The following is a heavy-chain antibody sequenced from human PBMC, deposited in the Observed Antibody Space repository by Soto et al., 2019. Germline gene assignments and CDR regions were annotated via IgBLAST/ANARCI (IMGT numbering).Heavy chain of an antibody. J-gene: IGHJ6*02. CDR1: GVSFSNAW. Sequence: GGSLRLSCAASGVSFSNAWMNWVRQAPGKGLGGVGRIKSKSGGGTTDYAAPVKGRFTISRDDSTSTVFLQMNSLQTEDTAVYFCATRYCTNGVCFGAMDVWGPGTTVTVSS. CDR3: ATRYCTNGVCFGAMDV. D-gene: IGHD2-8*01. CDR2: IKSKSGGGTT. V-gene: IGHV3-15*07.